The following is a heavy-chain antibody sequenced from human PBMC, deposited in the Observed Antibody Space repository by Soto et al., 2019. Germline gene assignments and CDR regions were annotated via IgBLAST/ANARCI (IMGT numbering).Heavy chain of an antibody. J-gene: IGHJ3*02. V-gene: IGHV5-51*01. D-gene: IGHD2-21*01. CDR1: GGSISSYY. CDR3: ARPSAYCGGDCYSDDAFDI. Sequence: ETLSLTCTVSGGSISSYYWSWIRQPPGKGLDWMGIIYPGDSDTRYSPSFQGQVTISADKSISTAYLQWSSLKASDTAMYYCARPSAYCGGDCYSDDAFDIWGQGTMVTVSS. CDR2: IYPGDSDT.